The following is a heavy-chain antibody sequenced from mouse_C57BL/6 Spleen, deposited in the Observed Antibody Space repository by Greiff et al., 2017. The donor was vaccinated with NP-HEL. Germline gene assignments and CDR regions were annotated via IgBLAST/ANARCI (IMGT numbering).Heavy chain of an antibody. Sequence: VQLQQPGAELVRPGSSVKLSCKASGYTFTSYWMDWVKQRPGQGLEWIGNIYPSDSETHYNQKFKDKATLTVDKSSSTAYMQLSSLTSEDSAVYYCARSYDYDVRFAYWGQGTLVTVSA. J-gene: IGHJ3*01. CDR2: IYPSDSET. D-gene: IGHD2-4*01. V-gene: IGHV1-61*01. CDR3: ARSYDYDVRFAY. CDR1: GYTFTSYW.